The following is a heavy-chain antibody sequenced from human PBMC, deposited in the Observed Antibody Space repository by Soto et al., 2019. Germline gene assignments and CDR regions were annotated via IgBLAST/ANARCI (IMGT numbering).Heavy chain of an antibody. Sequence: GGSLRLSCAASGFTFSNYYMSWIRQSPGKGLEWVSYISSSGSTIYYADSVKGRFTISRDNSKNSLDLQMNSLRAEDTAVYYCARAHPHSGYDRWGQGALVTVSS. D-gene: IGHD5-12*01. CDR2: ISSSGSTI. V-gene: IGHV3-11*01. CDR3: ARAHPHSGYDR. J-gene: IGHJ4*02. CDR1: GFTFSNYY.